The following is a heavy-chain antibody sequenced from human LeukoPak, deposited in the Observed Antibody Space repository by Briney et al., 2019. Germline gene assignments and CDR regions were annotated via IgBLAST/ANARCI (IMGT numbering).Heavy chain of an antibody. V-gene: IGHV3-20*04. Sequence: PGGSLRLSCAASGFTFDDYGMSWVRQAPGKGLEWVSGINWNGGSTGYADSVKGRFTISRDNAKSSLYLQMNSLRAEDTALYYCARVNPGYYYMDVWGKGTTVTVSS. J-gene: IGHJ6*03. CDR1: GFTFDDYG. CDR2: INWNGGST. D-gene: IGHD1-14*01. CDR3: ARVNPGYYYMDV.